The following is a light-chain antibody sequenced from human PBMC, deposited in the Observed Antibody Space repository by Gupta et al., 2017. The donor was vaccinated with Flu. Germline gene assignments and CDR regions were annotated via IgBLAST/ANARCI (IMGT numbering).Light chain of an antibody. CDR1: QDIRYY. V-gene: IGKV1-33*01. CDR2: DAS. J-gene: IGKJ5*01. CDR3: QQYDGLPPT. Sequence: PSSLSASIRDRVTITCQASQDIRYYVNWYQQRPGRAPKLLIYDASNLETGVPARFTGGGSGTDCSRTITSLQPEDIATYYCQQYDGLPPTFGQGTRLEVK.